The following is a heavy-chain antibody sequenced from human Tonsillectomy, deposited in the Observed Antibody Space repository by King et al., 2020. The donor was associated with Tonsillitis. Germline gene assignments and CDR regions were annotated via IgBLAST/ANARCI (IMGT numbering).Heavy chain of an antibody. CDR1: GYSFTNHW. V-gene: IGHV5-51*01. Sequence: VQLVESGAEVKKPGESLKISCKGSGYSFTNHWIGWVRQMPGKGLEWMGIIYPGDSDTRYSPSFQGQVTISAEKSISATYLQWSSLKASDTAMYYCASRPDAFDIWGQGTMVTVSS. J-gene: IGHJ3*02. CDR3: ASRPDAFDI. CDR2: IYPGDSDT.